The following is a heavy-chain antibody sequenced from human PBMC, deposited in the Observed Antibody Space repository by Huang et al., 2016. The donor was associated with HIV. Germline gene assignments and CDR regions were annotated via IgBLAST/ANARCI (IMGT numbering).Heavy chain of an antibody. CDR1: GFSLGSYN. CDR2: ISPSSSFI. J-gene: IGHJ4*02. CDR3: ARDRGQQLSPFDS. V-gene: IGHV3-21*01. Sequence: EVQLVESGGGLVKPGGSLRLSCAASGFSLGSYNMYWVRQTPGKGLQVVSSISPSSSFIDYADSVKGRVSISRDNAKNSLYLQMNNLRGEDTAVYYCARDRGQQLSPFDSWGQGTLVTVSS. D-gene: IGHD6-13*01.